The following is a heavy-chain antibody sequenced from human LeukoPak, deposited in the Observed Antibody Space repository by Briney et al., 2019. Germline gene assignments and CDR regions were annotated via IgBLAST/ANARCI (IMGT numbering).Heavy chain of an antibody. D-gene: IGHD6-13*01. CDR3: ARRPGIATDAFDI. Sequence: PSETLSLTCTVSGGSISSSSYYWGWIRQPPGKGLEWIGSIYYSGSTYYNPTLKSRVTISVDTSKNQFSLKLSSVTAADTAVYYCARRPGIATDAFDIWGQGTMVTVSS. CDR1: GGSISSSSYY. CDR2: IYYSGST. J-gene: IGHJ3*02. V-gene: IGHV4-39*07.